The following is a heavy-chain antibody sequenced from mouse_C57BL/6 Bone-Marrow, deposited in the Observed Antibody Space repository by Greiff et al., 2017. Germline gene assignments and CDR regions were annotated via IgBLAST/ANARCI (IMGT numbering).Heavy chain of an antibody. CDR2: ISSGGSYT. CDR1: GFTFSSYG. V-gene: IGHV5-6*02. D-gene: IGHD4-1*01. CDR3: ARQKLGRVHFNE. Sequence: EVKLVESGGDLVKPGGSLKLSCAASGFTFSSYGMSWVRQTPDKRLEWVATISSGGSYTYYPDSVKGRFTISRDNAKNTLYLQMSSLKSEDTAMYYCARQKLGRVHFNEWNQGPTLTVSS. J-gene: IGHJ2*01.